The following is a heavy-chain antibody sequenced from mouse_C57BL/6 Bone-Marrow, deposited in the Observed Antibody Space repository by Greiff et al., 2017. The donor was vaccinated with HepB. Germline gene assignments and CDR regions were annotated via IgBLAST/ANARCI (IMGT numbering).Heavy chain of an antibody. D-gene: IGHD3-1*01. J-gene: IGHJ2*01. CDR1: GYTFTSYW. CDR3: AREGLSDYFDY. Sequence: QVQLQQPGAELVKPGASVKLSCKASGYTFTSYWMHWVKQRPGRGLGWIGRIDPNSGATKYNEKFKSKATLTVDKPSSTAYMQLSSLTSEDSAVYYCAREGLSDYFDYWGQGTTLTVSS. V-gene: IGHV1-72*01. CDR2: IDPNSGAT.